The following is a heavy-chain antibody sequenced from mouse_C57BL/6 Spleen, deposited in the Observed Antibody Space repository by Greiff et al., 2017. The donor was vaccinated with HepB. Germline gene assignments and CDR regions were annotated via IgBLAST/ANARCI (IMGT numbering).Heavy chain of an antibody. CDR2: IDPSDSET. CDR1: GYTFTSYW. V-gene: IGHV1-52*01. J-gene: IGHJ2*01. Sequence: QVQLQQPGAELVRPGSSVKLSCKASGYTFTSYWMHWVKQRPIQGLEWIGNIDPSDSETHYNQKFKDKATLTVDKSSSTAYMQLSSLPSEDSAVYYCARSGGLRRGYYFDYWGQGTTLTVSS. CDR3: ARSGGLRRGYYFDY. D-gene: IGHD2-4*01.